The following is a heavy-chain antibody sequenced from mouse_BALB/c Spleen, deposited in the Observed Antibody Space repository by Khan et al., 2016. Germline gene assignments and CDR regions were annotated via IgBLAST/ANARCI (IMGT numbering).Heavy chain of an antibody. Sequence: EVKLEESGGGLVQPGGSMKLSCVASGFTFSNYWMNWVRQSPEKGLEWVAEIRLKSNNYATHYAESVKGRFTISRDDPKSSVYLQMNNLRAEDTGIYYCTAGFAYWSQGTLVTVSA. CDR1: GFTFSNYW. CDR2: IRLKSNNYAT. J-gene: IGHJ3*01. V-gene: IGHV6-6*02. CDR3: TAGFAY.